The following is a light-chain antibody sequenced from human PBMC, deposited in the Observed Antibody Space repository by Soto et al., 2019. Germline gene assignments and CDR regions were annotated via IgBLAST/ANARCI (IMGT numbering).Light chain of an antibody. CDR3: SSYTGSTNAV. CDR1: SSDVGIYNY. CDR2: QVT. V-gene: IGLV2-14*01. Sequence: ALTQPASVSGSPGQSITISCTGTSSDVGIYNYVSWYQQHPGKAPKLIIYQVTNRPSGVSNRFSGSKSGNTASLTISGLQAEDESDYYCSSYTGSTNAVFATGTKVTV. J-gene: IGLJ1*01.